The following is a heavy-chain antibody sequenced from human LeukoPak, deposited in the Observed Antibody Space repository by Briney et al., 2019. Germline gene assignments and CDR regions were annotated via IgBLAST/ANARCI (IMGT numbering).Heavy chain of an antibody. J-gene: IGHJ2*01. CDR2: IYYSGST. CDR3: ARCFALQWELPWYFDL. CDR1: GGSISSSSYY. D-gene: IGHD1-26*01. V-gene: IGHV4-39*01. Sequence: PSETLSLTCTVSGGSISSSSYYWGWIRQPPGKGLEWIGSIYYSGSTYYNPSLKRRVTISVDTSKNQFSLKLSSVTAADTAVYYCARCFALQWELPWYFDLWGRGTLVTVSS.